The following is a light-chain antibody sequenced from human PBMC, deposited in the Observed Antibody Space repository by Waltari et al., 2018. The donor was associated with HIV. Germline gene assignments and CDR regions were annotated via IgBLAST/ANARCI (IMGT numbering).Light chain of an antibody. CDR3: QSYPASLTVSLI. CDR1: SSNIGAGYD. J-gene: IGLJ2*01. CDR2: DNT. V-gene: IGLV1-40*01. Sequence: QSVLTQPPSVSGAPGQRVTISCTGNSSNIGAGYDVHWYQKLPGKAPKHLISDNTNRPSGVPDRFSGSKSGTSASLAITGLRAEDEADYYCQSYPASLTVSLIFGGGTRLTVL.